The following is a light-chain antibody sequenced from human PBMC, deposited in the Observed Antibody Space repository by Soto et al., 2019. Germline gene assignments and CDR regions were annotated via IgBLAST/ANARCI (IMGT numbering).Light chain of an antibody. Sequence: AIQLTQSPSSLSASVGDRVSITCRASQGISSALAWYQHKPGKAPKILIYDASSLQSGVPSRFSGSESGTECTLTISSLQPEYFATYYCQQLKTSPFTFGQGTRLEIK. CDR1: QGISSA. J-gene: IGKJ5*01. V-gene: IGKV1-13*02. CDR3: QQLKTSPFT. CDR2: DAS.